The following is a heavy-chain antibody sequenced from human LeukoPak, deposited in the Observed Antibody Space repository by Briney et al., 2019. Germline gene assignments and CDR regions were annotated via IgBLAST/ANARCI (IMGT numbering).Heavy chain of an antibody. CDR3: ARGLSVRTTVTTLFNS. D-gene: IGHD4-17*01. Sequence: ASVKVSCKASGYTFTGYYMHWVRQAPGQGPEWMGWINPNSGGTKNAQKFQGRVTMTRDTSISTAYMELSRLRSDDTAVYYCARGLSVRTTVTTLFNSWGQGTLVTVSP. V-gene: IGHV1-2*02. CDR2: INPNSGGT. J-gene: IGHJ4*02. CDR1: GYTFTGYY.